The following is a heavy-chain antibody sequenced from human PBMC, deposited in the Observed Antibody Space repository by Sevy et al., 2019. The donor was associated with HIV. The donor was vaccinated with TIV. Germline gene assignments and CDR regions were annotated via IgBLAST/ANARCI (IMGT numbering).Heavy chain of an antibody. D-gene: IGHD2-2*01. CDR2: INESGIT. J-gene: IGHJ5*02. Sequence: WETLSLTCAVHDGSFSGYYWNWIRQLPGKVLEWIGEINESGITYYNPSLKSRVTISVDTSNKQFSLKLNSVTAVDSAVYFCARSPPVVVVPGAPSWFDPWGQGTLVTVSS. CDR3: ARSPPVVVVPGAPSWFDP. V-gene: IGHV4-34*01. CDR1: DGSFSGYY.